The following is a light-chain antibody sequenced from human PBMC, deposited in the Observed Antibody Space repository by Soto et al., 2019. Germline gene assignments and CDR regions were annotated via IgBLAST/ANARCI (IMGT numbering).Light chain of an antibody. CDR1: QSITSNH. CDR2: AAS. CDR3: QEYVSGSLRT. V-gene: IGKV3-20*01. Sequence: EIGLTQSPGTLSLSPGERATLSCRASQSITSNHLAWYQQKPGQAPRLLIYAASSRAPGVPDKFSGSGSGTDFTLTISRLEPEDFAVYYCQEYVSGSLRTFGQGTKVEVK. J-gene: IGKJ1*01.